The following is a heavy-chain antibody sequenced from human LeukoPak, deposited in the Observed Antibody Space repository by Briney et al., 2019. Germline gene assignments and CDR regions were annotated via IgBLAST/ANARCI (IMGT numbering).Heavy chain of an antibody. D-gene: IGHD1-26*01. CDR1: GYSISSGYY. Sequence: SETLSLTCTVSGYSISSGYYWGWIRQPPGKGLEWIGRIYTSGSTNYNPSLKSRVTISVDTSKNQFSLKLSSVTAADTAVYYCAREVGATTYYYYYMDVWGKGTTVTISS. CDR3: AREVGATTYYYYYMDV. J-gene: IGHJ6*03. V-gene: IGHV4-38-2*02. CDR2: IYTSGST.